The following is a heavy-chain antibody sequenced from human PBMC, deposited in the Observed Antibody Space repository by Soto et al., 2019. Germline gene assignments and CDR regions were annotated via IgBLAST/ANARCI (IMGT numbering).Heavy chain of an antibody. Sequence: QVTLKESGPVLVKPTETLTLTCTVSGFSLSNARMGVSWIRQPPGKALEWLAHIFSNDEKSYSTSLKSRLTIAKNTXKXQVVLTMTNMDPVDTATYYCARIVGLYSGYDYGGYYYYGMDVWGQGTTVTVSS. CDR1: GFSLSNARMG. CDR2: IFSNDEK. V-gene: IGHV2-26*01. D-gene: IGHD5-12*01. J-gene: IGHJ6*02. CDR3: ARIVGLYSGYDYGGYYYYGMDV.